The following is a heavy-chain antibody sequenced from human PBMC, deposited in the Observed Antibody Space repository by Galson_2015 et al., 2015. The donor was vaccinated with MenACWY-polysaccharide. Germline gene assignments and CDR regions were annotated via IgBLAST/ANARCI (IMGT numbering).Heavy chain of an antibody. J-gene: IGHJ4*02. CDR3: ARVEKYSGSFYILY. CDR2: IFHSGTT. Sequence: LRLSCAASGFTFSSYWMTWVRQAPGKGLEWIASIFHSGTTYYNPSLKSRVTISVDTSKNQFSLKLSSVTAADTAVYYCARVEKYSGSFYILYWGQGTLVTVSS. V-gene: IGHV4-38-2*01. D-gene: IGHD1-26*01. CDR1: GFTFSSYW.